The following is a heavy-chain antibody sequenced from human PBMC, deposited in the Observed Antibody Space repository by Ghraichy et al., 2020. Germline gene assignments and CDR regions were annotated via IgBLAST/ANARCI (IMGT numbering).Heavy chain of an antibody. J-gene: IGHJ4*02. CDR2: ISGSGGST. D-gene: IGHD6-13*01. CDR1: GFTFSSYA. Sequence: ESLNISCAASGFTFSSYAMSWVRQAPGKGLEWVSAISGSGGSTYYADSVKGRFTISRDNSKNTLYLQMNSLRAEDTAVYYCAKDWPYSSSWDYWGQGTLVTVSS. V-gene: IGHV3-23*01. CDR3: AKDWPYSSSWDY.